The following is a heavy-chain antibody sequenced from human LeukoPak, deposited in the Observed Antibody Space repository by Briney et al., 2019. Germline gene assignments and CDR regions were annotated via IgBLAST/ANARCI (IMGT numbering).Heavy chain of an antibody. Sequence: PGGSLRLSCAASGFTFGTYWMHWVRQGPGKGLVWVSRINPDGNTITYADSVKGRFTISRDSAKDTLYLQMSGLRAEDTAVYYCARDRGSSGWSPKFDPWGEGTLVTVSS. J-gene: IGHJ5*02. D-gene: IGHD6-19*01. CDR3: ARDRGSSGWSPKFDP. CDR2: INPDGNTI. CDR1: GFTFGTYW. V-gene: IGHV3-74*03.